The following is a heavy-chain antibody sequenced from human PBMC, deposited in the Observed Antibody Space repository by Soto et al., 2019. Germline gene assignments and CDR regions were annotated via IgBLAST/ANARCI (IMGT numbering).Heavy chain of an antibody. V-gene: IGHV1-46*03. Sequence: QVQLVQSGAEVKKPGASVEVSCKASGYTFTTYYMHWVRQAPGQGLEWMGIINPSGGSTNYAQKFQGRLTVTRDTSTSTVYMELSSLRSEDTAVYYCARAPSPAGFDPWGQGTLVTVSS. J-gene: IGHJ5*02. CDR3: ARAPSPAGFDP. CDR1: GYTFTTYY. CDR2: INPSGGST.